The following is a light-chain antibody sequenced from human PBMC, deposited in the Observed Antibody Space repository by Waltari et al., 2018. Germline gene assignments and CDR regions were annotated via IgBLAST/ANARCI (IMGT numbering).Light chain of an antibody. CDR2: GAS. V-gene: IGKV3D-15*01. Sequence: IVMTQSPAPLSVSPGERATLACRASQSVSSNLAWYQQKPGQAPRLLMYGASTRATGIPARFSGSGSGTEFTLTISSLQSEDFAVYYCQQYNNWPPNTFGQGTKLEI. CDR1: QSVSSN. J-gene: IGKJ2*01. CDR3: QQYNNWPPNT.